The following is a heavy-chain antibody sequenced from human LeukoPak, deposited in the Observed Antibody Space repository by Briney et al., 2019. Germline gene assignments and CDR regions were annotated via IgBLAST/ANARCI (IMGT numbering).Heavy chain of an antibody. CDR1: GGTFSSYA. D-gene: IGHD3-22*01. Sequence: SVKVSCKASGGTFSSYAISWVRQAPGQGLEWMGGIIPIFGTANYAQKFQGRVTITADESTSTAYMELSSLRSEDTAVYYCARDQIHHDSSGSPRPLDYWGQGTLVTVSS. CDR2: IIPIFGTA. J-gene: IGHJ4*02. CDR3: ARDQIHHDSSGSPRPLDY. V-gene: IGHV1-69*13.